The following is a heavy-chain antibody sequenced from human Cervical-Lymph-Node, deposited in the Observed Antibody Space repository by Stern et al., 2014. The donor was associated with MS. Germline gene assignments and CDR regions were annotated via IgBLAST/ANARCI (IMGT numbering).Heavy chain of an antibody. CDR1: GFSFTSDS. CDR2: IYPGDSDT. D-gene: IGHD6-19*01. Sequence: VQLVQSGAEVKKPGESLKISCKGSGFSFTSDSIAWVRRMPGKGLEWMGIIYPGDSDTSYSPSFQGQVTITADKTFSTAYLQRGNLKASDTAMYYCAKGGWNFFDYWGQGTLVTVSS. CDR3: AKGGWNFFDY. V-gene: IGHV5-51*03. J-gene: IGHJ4*02.